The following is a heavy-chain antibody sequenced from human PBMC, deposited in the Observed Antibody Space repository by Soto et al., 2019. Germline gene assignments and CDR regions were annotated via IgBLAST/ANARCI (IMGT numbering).Heavy chain of an antibody. D-gene: IGHD3-9*01. J-gene: IGHJ6*02. V-gene: IGHV1-69*06. CDR3: ARNSLTGYYNYYYSMDV. CDR2: IIPIFGTA. Sequence: GASVKVSFKASGGTFSSYAISWVRQAPGQGLEWMGGIIPIFGTANYSPSFQGQVTISADKSISAAYLQWSSLKASDTAIYYCARNSLTGYYNYYYSMDVWGQGTTVTVSS. CDR1: GGTFSSYA.